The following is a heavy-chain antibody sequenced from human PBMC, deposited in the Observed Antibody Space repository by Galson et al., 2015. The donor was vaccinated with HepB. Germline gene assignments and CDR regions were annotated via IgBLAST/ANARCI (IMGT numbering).Heavy chain of an antibody. CDR2: IYHSGST. D-gene: IGHD1-20*01. V-gene: IGHV4-38-2*02. CDR3: ARVSCTYNWNDGPMVFDY. CDR1: GYSISSGYY. Sequence: ETLSLTCTVSGYSISSGYYWGWIRQRPGKGLEWIGCIYHSGSTYYNPSLKSRVTISVDTSKNQFSLKLSSVTAADTAVYYCARVSCTYNWNDGPMVFDYWGQGTLVTVSP. J-gene: IGHJ4*02.